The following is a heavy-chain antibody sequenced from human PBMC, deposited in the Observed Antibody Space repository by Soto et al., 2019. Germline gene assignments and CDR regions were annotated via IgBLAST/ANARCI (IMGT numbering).Heavy chain of an antibody. CDR2: ISYDGSNK. D-gene: IGHD2-15*01. Sequence: PGESLKISCAASGFTFSSYGMHWVRQAPGKGLEWVAVISYDGSNKYYADSVKGRFTISRDNSKNTLYLQMNSLRAEDTAVYYCAKAPSWCSGGSCYSYFDYWGQGTLVTVSS. J-gene: IGHJ4*02. V-gene: IGHV3-30*18. CDR3: AKAPSWCSGGSCYSYFDY. CDR1: GFTFSSYG.